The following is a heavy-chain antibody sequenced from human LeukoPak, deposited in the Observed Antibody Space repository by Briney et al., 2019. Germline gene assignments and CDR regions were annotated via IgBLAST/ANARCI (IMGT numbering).Heavy chain of an antibody. J-gene: IGHJ4*02. CDR3: ARDLSLEQQLVL. CDR2: ISYDGSNK. Sequence: GRSLRLSCAASGFTFSSYAMHWVRQAPGKGLEWVAVISYDGSNKYYADSVKGRFTISRDNAKNTLYLQMNSLRAEDTAVYYCARDLSLEQQLVLWGQGTLVTVSS. D-gene: IGHD6-13*01. CDR1: GFTFSSYA. V-gene: IGHV3-30-3*01.